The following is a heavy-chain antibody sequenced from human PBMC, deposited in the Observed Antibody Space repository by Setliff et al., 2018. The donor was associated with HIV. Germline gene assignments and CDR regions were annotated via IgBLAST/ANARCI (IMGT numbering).Heavy chain of an antibody. Sequence: TETLSLTCTVSGGSIGSYCWSWIRQPPGKGLEWIGTICYSATTNYNPSLKNRVAISVDTSKNQFSLKLTSVTPADTAVYYCARRSGAAVFYYFDYWGQGTLVTVSS. J-gene: IGHJ4*02. CDR3: ARRSGAAVFYYFDY. CDR1: GGSIGSYC. V-gene: IGHV4-59*01. CDR2: ICYSATT. D-gene: IGHD6-13*01.